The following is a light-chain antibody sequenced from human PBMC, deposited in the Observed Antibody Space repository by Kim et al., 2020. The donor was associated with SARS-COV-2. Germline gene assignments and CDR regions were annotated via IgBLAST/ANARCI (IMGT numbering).Light chain of an antibody. CDR3: QQYGASPWT. V-gene: IGKV3-20*01. J-gene: IGKJ1*01. CDR2: GAS. Sequence: SPGERPLLSGRASQSLAFTFLAWYQHKPGLAPRLLIYGASTRATGVPDRFSGSGSETDFTLTISSLEPTDFAVYFCQQYGASPWTFGQGTKVDIK. CDR1: QSLAFTF.